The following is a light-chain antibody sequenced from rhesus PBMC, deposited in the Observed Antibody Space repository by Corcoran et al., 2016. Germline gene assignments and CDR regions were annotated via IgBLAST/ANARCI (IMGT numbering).Light chain of an antibody. Sequence: DIQMTQSPSSLSASVGDTVTMTCRASQSVSNWLDWYKQKTGKAPKLLIYKTSNLKSGVPSRFSGSGSGTDLTLTINSLQHEYFATYYCLQYFTSPFIFGPGTRLDIK. CDR1: QSVSNW. CDR3: LQYFTSPFI. V-gene: IGKV1-22*01. CDR2: KTS. J-gene: IGKJ3*01.